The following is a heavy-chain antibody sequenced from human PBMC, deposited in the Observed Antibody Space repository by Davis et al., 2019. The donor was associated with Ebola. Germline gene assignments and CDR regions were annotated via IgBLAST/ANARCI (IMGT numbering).Heavy chain of an antibody. Sequence: GESLKISCKGSGYSFTNYWIAWVRQMPGKGLEWMGIMYSGDTDTRYSPSFEGHVTISADRSISTAYLQWSSLKASDTAMYYCARRRRYSSSPYHFDYWGQGTLVTVSS. CDR3: ARRRRYSSSPYHFDY. J-gene: IGHJ4*02. CDR1: GYSFTNYW. CDR2: MYSGDTDT. D-gene: IGHD6-6*01. V-gene: IGHV5-51*01.